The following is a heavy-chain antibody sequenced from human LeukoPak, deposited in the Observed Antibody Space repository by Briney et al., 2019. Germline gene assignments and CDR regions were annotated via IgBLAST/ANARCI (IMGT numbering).Heavy chain of an antibody. CDR3: AKTVMRVPYYDGSGIY. D-gene: IGHD3-22*01. J-gene: IGHJ4*02. CDR2: ITGRGDST. CDR1: GFTFSSYA. V-gene: IGHV3-23*01. Sequence: PGGSLRLSCAASGFTFSSYAMSWVRQAPGKGLEWVSAITGRGDSTSYADSVKGRFTISRDNSKNTLYLQMDSLSAEDTAVYYCAKTVMRVPYYDGSGIYWGQGTLVTVSS.